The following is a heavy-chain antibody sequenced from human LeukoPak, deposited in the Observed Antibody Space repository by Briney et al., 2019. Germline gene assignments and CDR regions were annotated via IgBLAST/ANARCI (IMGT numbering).Heavy chain of an antibody. Sequence: PSETLSLTCAVYGGSFSGYYWSWTRQPPGKGLEWIGEINHSGSTNYNPSLKSRVTISVDTSKNQSSLKLSSVTAADTAVYYCARGRSRNYWGQGTLVTVSS. CDR2: INHSGST. J-gene: IGHJ4*02. CDR1: GGSFSGYY. CDR3: ARGRSRNY. V-gene: IGHV4-34*01.